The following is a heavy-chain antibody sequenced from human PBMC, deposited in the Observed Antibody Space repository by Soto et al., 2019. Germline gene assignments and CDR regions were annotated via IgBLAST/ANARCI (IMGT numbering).Heavy chain of an antibody. CDR1: GFTFSSYG. D-gene: IGHD4-17*01. J-gene: IGHJ4*02. Sequence: QVQLVESGGGVVQPGRSLRLSCAASGFTFSSYGMHWVRQAPGKGLEWVAVISYDGSNKYYADSVKGRFTISRDNSKNTLYLQMNSLRAEDTXXYYCAKGTTVTTAPXDYWGQGTLVTVSS. CDR3: AKGTTVTTAPXDY. CDR2: ISYDGSNK. V-gene: IGHV3-30*18.